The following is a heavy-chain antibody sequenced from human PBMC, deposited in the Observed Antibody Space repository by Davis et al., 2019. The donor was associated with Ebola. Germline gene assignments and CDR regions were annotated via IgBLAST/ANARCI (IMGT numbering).Heavy chain of an antibody. CDR3: ARGSEDWNYVDY. Sequence: GESLKISCAASGFTFSNYAMNWVRQAPGKGLEWVSSISSSSSYIYYADSVKGRFTISRDNAKNSLYLQMNSLRDEDTAVYYCARGSEDWNYVDYWGQGTLVTVSS. CDR1: GFTFSNYA. D-gene: IGHD3/OR15-3a*01. J-gene: IGHJ4*02. V-gene: IGHV3-21*01. CDR2: ISSSSSYI.